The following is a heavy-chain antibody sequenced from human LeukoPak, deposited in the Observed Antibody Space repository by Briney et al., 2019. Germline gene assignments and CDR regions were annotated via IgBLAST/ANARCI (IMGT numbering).Heavy chain of an antibody. V-gene: IGHV4-59*12. CDR3: ARVITIFGVVIMPSHFDY. J-gene: IGHJ4*02. CDR2: IYYSGST. Sequence: SETLSLTCTVSGGSISSYYWSWIRQPPGKGLEWIGYIYYSGSTNYNPSLKSRVTISVDTSKNQFSLKLSSVTAADTAVYYCARVITIFGVVIMPSHFDYWGQGTLVTVSS. D-gene: IGHD3-3*01. CDR1: GGSISSYY.